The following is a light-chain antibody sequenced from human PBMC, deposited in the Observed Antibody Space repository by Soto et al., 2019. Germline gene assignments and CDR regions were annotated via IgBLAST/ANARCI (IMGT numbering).Light chain of an antibody. V-gene: IGKV3-20*01. CDR2: GAS. Sequence: EIVMTQSPATLSVSPGERATLSCIASQSVRSDLAWYQHKPGQAPRLLIYGASSGATGIPDRFSGSGSGTDFTLTISRLEPEDFAVYYCQQYSRSPPTFGQGTRLEIK. J-gene: IGKJ5*01. CDR3: QQYSRSPPT. CDR1: QSVRSD.